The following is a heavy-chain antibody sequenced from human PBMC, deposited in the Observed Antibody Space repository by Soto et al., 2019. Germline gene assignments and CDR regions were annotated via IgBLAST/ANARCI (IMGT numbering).Heavy chain of an antibody. V-gene: IGHV4-38-2*01. J-gene: IGHJ5*02. D-gene: IGHD1-1*01. CDR1: GHSVIGDFY. CDR2: VFPSGNT. CDR3: VAYNASRNWFDP. Sequence: SETLSLTCAVSGHSVIGDFYWGWIRQSPGKGLEWIGSVFPSGNTYYNPSFKSRVAIATDTAKNQVSLQVTSVTDADTALYYCVAYNASRNWFDPWGQGTLVTVSS.